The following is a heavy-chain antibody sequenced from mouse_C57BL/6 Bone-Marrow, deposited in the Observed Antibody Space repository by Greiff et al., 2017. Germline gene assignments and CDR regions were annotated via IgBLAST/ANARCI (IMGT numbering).Heavy chain of an antibody. J-gene: IGHJ4*01. Sequence: EVQLQQSGPELVKPGASVKMSCKASGYTFTDYNMHWVKQSHGKSLEWIGYINPNNGGTSYNQKFKGKATLTVNKSSSTAYMELRSLTSEDSAVYYCARGRNGNYRMDYWGQGTSVTVSS. D-gene: IGHD2-1*01. CDR3: ARGRNGNYRMDY. CDR1: GYTFTDYN. CDR2: INPNNGGT. V-gene: IGHV1-22*01.